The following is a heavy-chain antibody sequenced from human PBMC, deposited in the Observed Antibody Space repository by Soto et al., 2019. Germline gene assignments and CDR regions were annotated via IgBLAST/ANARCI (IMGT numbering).Heavy chain of an antibody. D-gene: IGHD6-13*01. CDR1: GFTFDDYA. CDR3: AKDIYSRSWNSIDY. J-gene: IGHJ4*02. V-gene: IGHV3-9*01. CDR2: ISWNSGSI. Sequence: EVQLVESGGGLVQPGRSLRLSCAASGFTFDDYAMHWFRQAPGKGLEWVSGISWNSGSIGYAVAVKGRFTSSRDNAKNSLYLQMNSLRAEVTALYYCAKDIYSRSWNSIDYWGQGTLDTVPT.